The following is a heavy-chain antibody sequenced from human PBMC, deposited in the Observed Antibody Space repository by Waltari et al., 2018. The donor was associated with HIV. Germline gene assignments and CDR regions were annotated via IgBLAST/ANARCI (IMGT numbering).Heavy chain of an antibody. CDR3: ACGYDYVWGSYRRGWFDP. CDR2: IYYSGST. CDR1: GGSISSYY. Sequence: QVQLQESGPGLVKPSETLSLTCTVSGGSISSYYWSWIRQPPGKGLEWIGYIYYSGSTNHNPSLKSRVTISVDTSKNQFSLKLSSVTAADTAVYYCACGYDYVWGSYRRGWFDPWGQGTLVTVSS. V-gene: IGHV4-59*01. J-gene: IGHJ5*02. D-gene: IGHD3-16*02.